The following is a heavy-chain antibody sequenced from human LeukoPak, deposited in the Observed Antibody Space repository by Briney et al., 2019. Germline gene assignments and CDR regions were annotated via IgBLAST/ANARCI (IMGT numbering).Heavy chain of an antibody. Sequence: EASVKVSCKASGGTFSSYAISWVRQASGQGLEWMGRIIPILGIANYAQKFQGRVTITADKSTSTAYMELSSLRSEDTAVYYCASAGRGSGSYAFDYWGQGTLVTVSS. CDR3: ASAGRGSGSYAFDY. CDR2: IIPILGIA. J-gene: IGHJ4*02. CDR1: GGTFSSYA. D-gene: IGHD3-10*01. V-gene: IGHV1-69*04.